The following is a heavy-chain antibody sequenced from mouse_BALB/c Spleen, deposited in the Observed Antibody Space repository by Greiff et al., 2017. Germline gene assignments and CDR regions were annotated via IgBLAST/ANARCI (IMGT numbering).Heavy chain of an antibody. Sequence: VQVVESGPGLVQPSQSLSITCTVSGFSLTSYGVHWVRQSPGKGLEWLGVIWSGGSTDYNVAFISRLSISKDNSKSQVFFKMNSLQANDTAIYYCARKGDYRYAWFAYWGQGTLVTVSA. D-gene: IGHD2-14*01. CDR2: IWSGGST. CDR1: GFSLTSYG. V-gene: IGHV2-2*02. J-gene: IGHJ3*01. CDR3: ARKGDYRYAWFAY.